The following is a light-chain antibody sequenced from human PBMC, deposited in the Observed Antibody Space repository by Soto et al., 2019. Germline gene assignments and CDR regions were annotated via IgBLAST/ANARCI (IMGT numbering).Light chain of an antibody. J-gene: IGLJ7*01. CDR1: SSDVGGYNY. CDR2: EVT. Sequence: QSVLTQPPSASGSPGQSVTISCTGTSSDVGGYNYVSWYQQHPGKAPKLMIYEVTRRPSGVPDRFSGSKSGNTASLTVSGLQGEDEADYYCSSYADSNNYVFGSGTQLTVL. CDR3: SSYADSNNYV. V-gene: IGLV2-8*01.